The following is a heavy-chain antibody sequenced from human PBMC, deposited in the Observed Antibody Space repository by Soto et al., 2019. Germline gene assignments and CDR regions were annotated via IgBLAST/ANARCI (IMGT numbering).Heavy chain of an antibody. CDR1: GFTFTSYG. Sequence: QAHLVESGGGVVQPXXSLRLSCAASGFTFTSYGMHWVRQAPGTRLEWGAVISYDGGLQHYADSVKGRFTISRDNSKNMVLLQMNSLRAEDTAVYYCVSDRGYGHASVPYSWGQGTLVSVSS. V-gene: IGHV3-30*03. CDR2: ISYDGGLQ. D-gene: IGHD5-18*01. J-gene: IGHJ4*02. CDR3: VSDRGYGHASVPYS.